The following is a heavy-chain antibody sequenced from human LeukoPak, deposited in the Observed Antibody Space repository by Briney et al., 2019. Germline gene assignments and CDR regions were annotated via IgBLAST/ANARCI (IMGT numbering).Heavy chain of an antibody. J-gene: IGHJ4*02. D-gene: IGHD1-26*01. CDR2: IRYDGSNK. Sequence: GGSLRLSCAASGFTFSSYGMHWVRQAPGKGLEWVAFIRYDGSNKYYADSVKGRFTISRDNSKNTLYLQMNSLRAEDTAVYYCANLNGVGATFDYWGQGTLVTVSS. CDR3: ANLNGVGATFDY. CDR1: GFTFSSYG. V-gene: IGHV3-30*02.